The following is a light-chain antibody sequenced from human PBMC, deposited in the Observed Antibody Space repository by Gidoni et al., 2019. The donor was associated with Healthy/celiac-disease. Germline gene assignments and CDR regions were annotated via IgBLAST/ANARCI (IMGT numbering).Light chain of an antibody. CDR3: QQRSNWYT. CDR1: QSVSSY. CDR2: DAS. J-gene: IGKJ2*01. Sequence: EFVFTQSPATLSLSPGERATLSCRTNQSVSSYLAWYHQKPGQAPRLLIYDASNRATGIPARFSGSGSGTDFTLTISSLEPEDFAVYYCQQRSNWYTFGQGTKLEIK. V-gene: IGKV3-11*01.